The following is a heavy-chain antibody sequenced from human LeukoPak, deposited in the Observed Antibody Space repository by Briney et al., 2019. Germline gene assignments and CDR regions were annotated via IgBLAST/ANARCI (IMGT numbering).Heavy chain of an antibody. D-gene: IGHD2-15*01. V-gene: IGHV3-23*01. J-gene: IGHJ4*02. CDR3: AKRGVVIRVILVGFHREANYFDS. CDR2: FSGSGGST. CDR1: GFTFSSFA. Sequence: GGSLRLSCEASGFTFSSFAMTWVRQAPGKGLEWVSAFSGSGGSTYYADSVKGRFTLSRDNPKNTLYLQMNSLRAEDTAVYFCAKRGVVIRVILVGFHREANYFDSWGQGALVTVSS.